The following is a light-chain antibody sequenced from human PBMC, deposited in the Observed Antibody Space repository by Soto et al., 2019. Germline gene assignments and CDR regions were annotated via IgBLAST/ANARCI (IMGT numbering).Light chain of an antibody. J-gene: IGKJ2*01. CDR3: QQYDSYPMYT. CDR1: QSISSR. CDR2: KAS. V-gene: IGKV1-5*03. Sequence: DIQMTQSPSTLSASVGDRVTITCRASQSISSRLAWYQQKPGKAPYLLIYKASSLQSGVPSRFSGSGSGTEFTLTISRLQPDDFATYYCQQYDSYPMYTFGQGTKLEIK.